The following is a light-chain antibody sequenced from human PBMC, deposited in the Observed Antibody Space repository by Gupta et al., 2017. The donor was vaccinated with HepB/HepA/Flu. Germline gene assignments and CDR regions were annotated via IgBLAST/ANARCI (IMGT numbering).Light chain of an antibody. J-gene: IGLJ1*01. CDR1: SSDVGGYNY. CDR2: DVS. V-gene: IGLV2-14*01. Sequence: ALTQPASVSGSPGQSITISCTGTSSDVGGYNYVSWYQQHPGKAPKLMIYDVSNRPSGVSNRFSGSKSGNTASLTISGLQAEDEAYYYCSSSKSSSTPYVFGTGTKVTVL. CDR3: SSSKSSSTPYV.